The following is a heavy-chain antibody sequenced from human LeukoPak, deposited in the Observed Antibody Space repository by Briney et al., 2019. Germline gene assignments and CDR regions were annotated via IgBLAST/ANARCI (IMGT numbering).Heavy chain of an antibody. J-gene: IGHJ4*02. D-gene: IGHD2-15*01. CDR2: IYYSGNT. CDR1: GGSIISNDYY. V-gene: IGHV4-30-4*01. Sequence: SETLSLTCTVSGGSIISNDYYWSWIRQPPGKGLEWIGYIYYSGNTYYNPSLKSRITISVDTSKNQFSLKLSSVTAADTAVYYCAREGTPYSHFDYWGQGTLVTVSS. CDR3: AREGTPYSHFDY.